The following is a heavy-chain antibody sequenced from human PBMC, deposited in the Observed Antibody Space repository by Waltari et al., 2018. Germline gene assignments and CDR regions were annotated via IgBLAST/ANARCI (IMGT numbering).Heavy chain of an antibody. CDR2: ISGSGGST. CDR3: AKDTSPRKAFDI. V-gene: IGHV3-23*01. Sequence: EVQLLESGGGLVQPGGSLRLSCAASGFTFSSYAMSWVRQAPGKGLEWVSAISGSGGSTYYADSVKGRFTISRDNSKNTLYLQMNSLRPEDTAVYYCAKDTSPRKAFDIWGQGTMVTVSS. CDR1: GFTFSSYA. J-gene: IGHJ3*02.